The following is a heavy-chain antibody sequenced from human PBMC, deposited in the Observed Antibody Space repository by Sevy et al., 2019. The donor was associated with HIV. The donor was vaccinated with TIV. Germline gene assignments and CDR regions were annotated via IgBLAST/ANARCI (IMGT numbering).Heavy chain of an antibody. D-gene: IGHD1-1*01. CDR1: GFSFGDFS. CDR3: TRWKAAQSVFDY. Sequence: GGSLRLSCTSSGFSFGDFSMNWLRQAPGKGLEWVAFIKSSFYGGTVDHAASVKGRFIISRDDSKSIAYLQMNDLKIEDTGVYYCTRWKAAQSVFDYWGQRALVTVSS. J-gene: IGHJ4*02. CDR2: IKSSFYGGTV. V-gene: IGHV3-49*03.